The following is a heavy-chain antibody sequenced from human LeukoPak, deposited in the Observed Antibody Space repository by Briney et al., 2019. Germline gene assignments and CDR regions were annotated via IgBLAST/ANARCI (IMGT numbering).Heavy chain of an antibody. CDR3: AASAAGTQKLDY. D-gene: IGHD6-13*01. CDR2: ISSSSSYT. Sequence: PGGSLRLSCAASGFTFSDYYMSWIRQAPGKGLEWVSYISSSSSYTNYADSVKGRFTISRDNAKNSLYPQMNSLRAKDTAVYYCAASAAGTQKLDYWGQGTLVTVSS. CDR1: GFTFSDYY. V-gene: IGHV3-11*03. J-gene: IGHJ4*02.